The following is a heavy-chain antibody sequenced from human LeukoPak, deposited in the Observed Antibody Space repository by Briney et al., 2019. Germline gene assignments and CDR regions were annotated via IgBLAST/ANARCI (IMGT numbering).Heavy chain of an antibody. Sequence: PGGSLRLSCAASGFTFSSYAMSWVRQAPGKGLEWVANIKQDGSEKYYVDSVKGRFTISRDNAKNSLYLQMNSLRAEDTAVYYCARVYPTVNYFDYWGQGTLVTVSS. CDR1: GFTFSSYA. CDR3: ARVYPTVNYFDY. D-gene: IGHD4-17*01. V-gene: IGHV3-7*01. J-gene: IGHJ4*02. CDR2: IKQDGSEK.